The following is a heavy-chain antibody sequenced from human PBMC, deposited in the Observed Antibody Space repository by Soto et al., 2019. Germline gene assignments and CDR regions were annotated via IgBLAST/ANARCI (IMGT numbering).Heavy chain of an antibody. D-gene: IGHD6-19*01. CDR3: VKPSGWYPDS. J-gene: IGHJ4*02. V-gene: IGHV3-30*18. Sequence: QVQLVESGGGVVQPGGSLRLSCIVSGFTFSDYGMHWVRQAPGKGLEWVAVISPDGNNQYYPDSLRGRFTISRDDSKSTLYLQLNSLRAEDTAVYYCVKPSGWYPDSRGQGTPVTVSS. CDR2: ISPDGNNQ. CDR1: GFTFSDYG.